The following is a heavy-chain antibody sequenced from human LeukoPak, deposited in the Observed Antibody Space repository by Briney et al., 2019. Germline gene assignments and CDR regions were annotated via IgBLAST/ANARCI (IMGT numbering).Heavy chain of an antibody. CDR1: GFTFSSYW. D-gene: IGHD1-26*01. Sequence: GGSLRLSCAASGFTFSSYWMSWVRQAPGKGLEWVANIKQDGSEKYYVDSVKGRFTISRDNAKNSLYLQMNSLRAEDTAVYYRARAGQVGATGTKYWGQGTLVTVS. J-gene: IGHJ4*02. V-gene: IGHV3-7*01. CDR3: ARAGQVGATGTKY. CDR2: IKQDGSEK.